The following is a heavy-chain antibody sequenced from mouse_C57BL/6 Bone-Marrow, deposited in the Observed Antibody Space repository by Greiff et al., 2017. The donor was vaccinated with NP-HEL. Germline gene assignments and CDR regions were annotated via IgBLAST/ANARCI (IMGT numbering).Heavy chain of an antibody. V-gene: IGHV5-9*02. J-gene: IGHJ3*01. Sequence: EVQLVESGGGLVKPGGSLKLSCAASGFAFSSYDMSWVRQTPEKRLEWVATISSGGSYTYYPDSVKGRFTISRDNARNTLDLQMSSLRSEDTALYYCARHDFAYWGQGTLVPVSA. CDR1: GFAFSSYD. CDR2: ISSGGSYT. CDR3: ARHDFAY.